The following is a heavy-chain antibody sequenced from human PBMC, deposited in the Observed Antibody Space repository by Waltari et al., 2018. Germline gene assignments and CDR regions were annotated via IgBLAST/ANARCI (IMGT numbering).Heavy chain of an antibody. D-gene: IGHD2-15*01. CDR1: GYTFTSYD. J-gene: IGHJ4*02. Sequence: QVQLVQSGAEVKKPGASVKVSCKASGYTFTSYDINWVRQATGQGLEWMGWMNPNSGNTGYAQKFQGRDTMTRNTSISTAYMELSSLRSEDTAVYYCARGQGPYCSGGSCYSGEDYWGQGTLVTVSS. CDR3: ARGQGPYCSGGSCYSGEDY. CDR2: MNPNSGNT. V-gene: IGHV1-8*01.